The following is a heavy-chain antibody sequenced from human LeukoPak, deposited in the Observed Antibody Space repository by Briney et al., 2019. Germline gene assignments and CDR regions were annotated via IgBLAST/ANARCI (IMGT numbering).Heavy chain of an antibody. J-gene: IGHJ6*02. CDR3: ARVESSEDYGDYENYYGMDV. D-gene: IGHD4-17*01. CDR1: GFTVSSNY. CDR2: IYSGGST. V-gene: IGHV3-53*01. Sequence: GGSLRLSCAASGFTVSSNYMSWVRQAPGKGLEWVSVIYSGGSTYYADSVKGRFTISRDNSKNTPYLQMSSLRAEDTAVYYCARVESSEDYGDYENYYGMDVWGQGTTVTVSS.